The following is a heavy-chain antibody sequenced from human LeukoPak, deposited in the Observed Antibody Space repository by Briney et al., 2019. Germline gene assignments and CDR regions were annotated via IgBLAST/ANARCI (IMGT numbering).Heavy chain of an antibody. V-gene: IGHV3-7*01. CDR1: GFTFTSYW. CDR3: ARGGAGHSSGWYASYY. D-gene: IGHD6-19*01. CDR2: IKPGGSEK. Sequence: GGSLRLSCAASGFTFTSYWMNWVRQAPGKGLEWVANIKPGGSEKYYVDSVKGRFTISRDNAKNSLYLQMNSLRAEDTAVYYCARGGAGHSSGWYASYYWGQGTLVTVSS. J-gene: IGHJ4*02.